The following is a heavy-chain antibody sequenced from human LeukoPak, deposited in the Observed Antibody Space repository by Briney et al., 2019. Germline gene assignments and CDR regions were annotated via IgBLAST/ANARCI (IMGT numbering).Heavy chain of an antibody. D-gene: IGHD4-17*01. V-gene: IGHV4-59*01. CDR2: IFSSGST. CDR3: ARIDTVTTSNY. J-gene: IGHJ4*02. CDR1: GGSITGYY. Sequence: SETLSLTCSVSGGSITGYYWSWIRQSPGKGLEWIGYIFSSGSTNYNPSLRSRVTISEDTSKNQFSLKLSSVTAADTAVYYCARIDTVTTSNYWGQGTLVTVSS.